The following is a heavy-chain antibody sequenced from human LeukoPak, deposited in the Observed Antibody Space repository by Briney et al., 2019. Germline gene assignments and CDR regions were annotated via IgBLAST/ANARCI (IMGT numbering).Heavy chain of an antibody. CDR2: ISAYNGNT. V-gene: IGHV1-18*01. CDR1: GYTFTSYG. Sequence: GASVRVSCKASGYTFTSYGISWVRQAPGQGLEWMGWISAYNGNTNYAQKLQGRVTMTTDTSTSTAYMELRSLRSDDTAVYYCARDTGDTDYYYYGMDVWGKGTTVTVSS. CDR3: ARDTGDTDYYYYGMDV. D-gene: IGHD2-21*02. J-gene: IGHJ6*04.